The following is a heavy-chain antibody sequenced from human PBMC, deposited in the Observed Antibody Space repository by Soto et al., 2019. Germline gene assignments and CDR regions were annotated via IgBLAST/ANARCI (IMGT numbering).Heavy chain of an antibody. CDR3: THRGGDTVVLYYFDY. Sequence: PTQTLAKTCTFSGFSHSNKKVGVSWIRQPPGKALEWLAPIYWHDDKRYSPSLKSRLTITKDTSKNQVVLTMTNMDPVDTATYYCTHRGGDTVVLYYFDYWGQGALVTVYS. J-gene: IGHJ4*02. D-gene: IGHD3-16*01. CDR2: IYWHDDK. CDR1: GFSHSNKKVG. V-gene: IGHV2-5*01.